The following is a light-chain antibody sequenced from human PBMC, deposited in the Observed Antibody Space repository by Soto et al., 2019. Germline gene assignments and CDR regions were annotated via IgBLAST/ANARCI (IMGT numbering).Light chain of an antibody. V-gene: IGKV3-11*01. CDR3: QQYFTTPLT. Sequence: EIVLTQSPATLSLSPRQRVTLSCRASQSVSIYLAWYQQKPGQSPRLLIYDASNRATGIPARFSGSGSGTDFTLTISSLQAEDVAVFYCQQYFTTPLTFGPGTKVDIK. CDR2: DAS. J-gene: IGKJ3*01. CDR1: QSVSIY.